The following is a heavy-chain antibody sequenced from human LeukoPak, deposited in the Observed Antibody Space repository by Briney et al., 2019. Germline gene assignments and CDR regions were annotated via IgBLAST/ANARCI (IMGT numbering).Heavy chain of an antibody. CDR2: IFTSGIT. D-gene: IGHD3-10*01. Sequence: SETLSLTCTVSGGSMGVYYWNWIRQPAGKRLEWIGRIFTSGITNYNPSLKSRVTMSVDTSKNQFSLNLSSVTAADTAVYYCARESSGSYYNPQGYMDVWGKGTTVTVSS. CDR3: ARESSGSYYNPQGYMDV. CDR1: GGSMGVYY. J-gene: IGHJ6*03. V-gene: IGHV4-4*07.